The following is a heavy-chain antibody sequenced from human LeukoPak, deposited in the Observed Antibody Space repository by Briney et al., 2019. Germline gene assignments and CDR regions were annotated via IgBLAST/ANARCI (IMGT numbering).Heavy chain of an antibody. CDR3: AKVVPGYYYGMDV. D-gene: IGHD2-8*01. CDR1: GFPFDDYA. V-gene: IGHV3-43*02. CDR2: ISGDGGIT. J-gene: IGHJ6*02. Sequence: GGALRLSCAASGFPFDDYAMHWVRQAPGKGLEWVSLISGDGGITYYVDSVKGRFTISRDNSKDFLYLQMNSLRIEDTALYYCAKVVPGYYYGMDVWGQGTTVTVSS.